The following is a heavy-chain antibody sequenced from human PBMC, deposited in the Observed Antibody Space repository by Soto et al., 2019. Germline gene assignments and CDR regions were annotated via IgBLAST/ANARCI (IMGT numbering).Heavy chain of an antibody. CDR1: GGTFSSFA. J-gene: IGHJ4*02. CDR3: VGYYYNTRGYYYDY. V-gene: IGHV1-69*13. CDR2: IIPIFDTA. D-gene: IGHD3-22*01. Sequence: SVKVSCKASGGTFSSFAISWVRLAPGQGLEWMARIIPIFDTANYAQKFQGRVTITADESTSTAYMELSSLRSEDTAVYYCVGYYYNTRGYYYDYWGQGTLVTVSS.